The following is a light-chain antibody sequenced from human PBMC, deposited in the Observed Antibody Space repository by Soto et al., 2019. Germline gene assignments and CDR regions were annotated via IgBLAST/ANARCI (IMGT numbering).Light chain of an antibody. J-gene: IGLJ1*01. V-gene: IGLV2-14*01. CDR1: SSDVGNYKY. CDR3: CSCAGSSTPYV. Sequence: QSALAQPASVSGSPGQSITISCTGTSSDVGNYKYVSWYQQHPGKAPKLMIYEVSNRPSGVSNRFSGSKSGNTASLTISGLQAEDETDYYCCSCAGSSTPYVFGTGTKV. CDR2: EVS.